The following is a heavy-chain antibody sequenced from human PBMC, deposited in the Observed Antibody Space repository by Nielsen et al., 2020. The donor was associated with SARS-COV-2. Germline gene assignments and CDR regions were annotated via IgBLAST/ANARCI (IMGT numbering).Heavy chain of an antibody. V-gene: IGHV3-73*01. CDR2: IRSKANSYAT. J-gene: IGHJ4*02. CDR3: TTDPGYSYGSTPFDY. Sequence: GESLKISCAASGFTFSGSAMHWVRQASGKGLEWVGRIRSKANSYATAYAASVKGRFTISRDDSKNTAYLQMNSLKTEDTAVYYCTTDPGYSYGSTPFDYWGQGTLVTVSS. CDR1: GFTFSGSA. D-gene: IGHD5-18*01.